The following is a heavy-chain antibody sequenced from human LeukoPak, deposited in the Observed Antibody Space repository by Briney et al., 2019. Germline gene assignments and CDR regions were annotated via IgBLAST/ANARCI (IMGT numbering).Heavy chain of an antibody. CDR3: ARDSTSWSIDY. V-gene: IGHV1-46*01. J-gene: IGHJ4*02. CDR2: INPSGGST. D-gene: IGHD6-13*01. CDR1: GFXFTRYN. Sequence: ASVKVSCKASGFXFTRYNIHWVRQAPGQGLEWMGSINPSGGSTRYAQRFQGRVSMTRDTSTSTVYMELSSLTSEDTAMYYCARDSTSWSIDYWGQGTLVTVSS.